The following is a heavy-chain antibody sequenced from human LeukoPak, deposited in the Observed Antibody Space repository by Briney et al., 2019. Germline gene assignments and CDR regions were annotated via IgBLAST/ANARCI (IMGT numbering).Heavy chain of an antibody. V-gene: IGHV3-23*01. D-gene: IGHD4-23*01. J-gene: IGHJ3*02. CDR2: ISDSGGST. Sequence: GGSLRLSCATSGFTFISYAMTWVRQAPGKGLEWVSTISDSGGSTYYADSVKGRFTISRDNSKNTLYLQMNSLRAEDTAVYYCARDKGSTTVVIGAFDIWGQGTMVTVSS. CDR3: ARDKGSTTVVIGAFDI. CDR1: GFTFISYA.